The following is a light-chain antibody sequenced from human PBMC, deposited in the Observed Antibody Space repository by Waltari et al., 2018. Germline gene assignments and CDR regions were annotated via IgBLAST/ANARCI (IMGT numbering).Light chain of an antibody. Sequence: QSALPQPPSVSGSRGQATTCPCTETTRDGGGYNYVPWYQQHPGKAPKLMIYEVSNRPSGVSNRFSGSKSGNTASLTISGLQAEDEADYYCSSYTSSSTYVFGTGTKVTVL. V-gene: IGLV2-14*01. J-gene: IGLJ1*01. CDR2: EVS. CDR1: TRDGGGYNY. CDR3: SSYTSSSTYV.